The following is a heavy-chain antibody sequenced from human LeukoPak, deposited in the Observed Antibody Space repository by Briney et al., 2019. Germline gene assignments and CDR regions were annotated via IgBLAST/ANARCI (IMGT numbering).Heavy chain of an antibody. CDR2: ISGTGSGA. D-gene: IGHD5-12*01. V-gene: IGHV3-23*01. CDR1: GFTFSSYA. CDR3: AIGYSGYDYFDY. Sequence: GGSLRLSCAASGFTFSSYAMTWVRQAPGKGLEWVSAISGTGSGADYADSVKGRFTVSRDNSKNTLYLQMNSLRADDTAVYYCAIGYSGYDYFDYWGQGTLVTVSS. J-gene: IGHJ4*02.